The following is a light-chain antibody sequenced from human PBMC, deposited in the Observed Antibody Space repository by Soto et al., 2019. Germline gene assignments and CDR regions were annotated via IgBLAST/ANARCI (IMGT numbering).Light chain of an antibody. CDR3: QQRNVWPPVT. J-gene: IGKJ5*01. CDR1: PSVTNF. Sequence: EILMTQSPATLSVSPGERATLSCRASPSVTNFLAWYQQKPGQAPRLLIYGAFNRATGIPARFSGSGSGTDFTLTISSLEPEDSAVYYCQQRNVWPPVTFGQGTRLEI. CDR2: GAF. V-gene: IGKV3-11*01.